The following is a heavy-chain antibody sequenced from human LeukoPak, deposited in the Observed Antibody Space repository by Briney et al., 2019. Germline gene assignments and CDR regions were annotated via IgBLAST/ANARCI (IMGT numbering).Heavy chain of an antibody. J-gene: IGHJ4*02. V-gene: IGHV4-30-4*08. D-gene: IGHD5/OR15-5a*01. CDR3: ARPIWSSTYYFDY. CDR1: GGSISSVDYY. CDR2: IYYSGST. Sequence: SETLSLTCTVSGGSISSVDYYWSWIRQPPGKGLEWIGYIYYSGSTYYNPSLKGRLTISVDTSKNHFSLKLSSVTAADTAVYHCARPIWSSTYYFDYWGQGTLVTVSS.